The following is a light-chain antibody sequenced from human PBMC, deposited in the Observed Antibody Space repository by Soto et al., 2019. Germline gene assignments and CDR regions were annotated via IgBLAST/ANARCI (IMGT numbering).Light chain of an antibody. CDR2: GTS. V-gene: IGKV3-20*01. CDR3: QQYETSLGLT. CDR1: QSVSSTY. Sequence: EIVLTQSPGTLSLSPGERATLSCRASQSVSSTYLAWYQQKPGQAPRLLIYGTSSRATGIPTRFSGSGSGTDFTLSITRLEPEDFAVYYCQQYETSLGLTFDQGTKVDIK. J-gene: IGKJ1*01.